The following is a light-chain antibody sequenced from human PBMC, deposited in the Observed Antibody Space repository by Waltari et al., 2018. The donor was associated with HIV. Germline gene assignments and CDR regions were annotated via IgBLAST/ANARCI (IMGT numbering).Light chain of an antibody. CDR1: QDIRND. Sequence: DIQMTQSPSSLSASVGDGVTITCRASQDIRNDLAWYQQKPGQAPQRLIFAASTLQSGLSSRFSGSGSGTDFTLTINGVQPDDFASYFCQQRSSFPLTFGPGTKVDVK. V-gene: IGKV1-17*01. J-gene: IGKJ3*01. CDR2: AAS. CDR3: QQRSSFPLT.